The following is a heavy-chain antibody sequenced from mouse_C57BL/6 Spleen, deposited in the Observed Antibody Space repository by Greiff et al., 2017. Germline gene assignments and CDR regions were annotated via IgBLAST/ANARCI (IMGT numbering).Heavy chain of an antibody. D-gene: IGHD2-5*01. V-gene: IGHV1-81*01. Sequence: VQLQQSGAELARPGASVKLSCKASGYTFTSYGISWVKQRTGQGLEWIGEIYPGSGNTYYNEKFKGKATLTADKSSSTAYMELRSLTSEDSAVYFCARQYSNFRMDDWGPGTSVTVSS. CDR1: GYTFTSYG. J-gene: IGHJ4*01. CDR2: IYPGSGNT. CDR3: ARQYSNFRMDD.